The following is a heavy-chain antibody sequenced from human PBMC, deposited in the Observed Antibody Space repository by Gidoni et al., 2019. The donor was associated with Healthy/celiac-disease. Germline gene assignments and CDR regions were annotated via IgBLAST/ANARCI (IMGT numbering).Heavy chain of an antibody. Sequence: EVQLLESGGGFVQPGGSLRLSCAASGFTFSSYAMSWVRQAPGKGLEWVSAISGSGGSTYYVDSVKGRFTISRDNSKNTLYLQMNSLRAEDTAVYYCAKEIYDYGGKRLGTSLHELIFDYWGQGTLVTVSS. CDR2: ISGSGGST. V-gene: IGHV3-23*01. CDR1: GFTFSSYA. J-gene: IGHJ4*02. D-gene: IGHD4-17*01. CDR3: AKEIYDYGGKRLGTSLHELIFDY.